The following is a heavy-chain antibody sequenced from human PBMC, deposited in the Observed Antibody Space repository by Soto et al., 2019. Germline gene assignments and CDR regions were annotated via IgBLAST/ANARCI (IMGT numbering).Heavy chain of an antibody. CDR3: VRSKGGYSYGTPFDY. D-gene: IGHD5-18*01. V-gene: IGHV3-9*01. J-gene: IGHJ4*02. CDR2: ISWNSGNI. Sequence: EVQLEESGGALVQPGRSLRLSCAVSGFTFDDYAMYWVRQVLGKGLEWVSSISWNSGNIGYADSVKGRFTTSRDNAENSLYLQMNSLRPEDTALYYCVRSKGGYSYGTPFDYWGQGTLVTVSS. CDR1: GFTFDDYA.